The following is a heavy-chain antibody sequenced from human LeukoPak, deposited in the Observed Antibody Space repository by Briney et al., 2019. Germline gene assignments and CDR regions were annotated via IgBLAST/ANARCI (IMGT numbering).Heavy chain of an antibody. V-gene: IGHV4-38-2*01. CDR3: ARQSPYYDFWSGYSDPSTFDY. Sequence: SETLSLTCAVSGYSISNGYYWGWIRQPPGKGLEWIGSIYHSGSTYYNPSLKSRVTISVDTSKNQFSLKLSSVTAADTAVYYCARQSPYYDFWSGYSDPSTFDYWSQGTLVTVSS. CDR2: IYHSGST. D-gene: IGHD3-3*01. J-gene: IGHJ4*02. CDR1: GYSISNGYY.